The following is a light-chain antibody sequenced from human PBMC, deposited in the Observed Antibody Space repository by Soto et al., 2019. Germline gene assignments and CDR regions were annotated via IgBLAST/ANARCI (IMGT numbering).Light chain of an antibody. CDR3: QQRYTWPS. Sequence: ETVLTQSPATLSLSPGERATLSCRASQSIRSYLAWYQQKPGQAPRLLIYDASNRATGIPARFSGSGSGTDFTLTISSLEPEDFAVYFCQQRYTWPSFGPGTKVDIK. CDR1: QSIRSY. CDR2: DAS. J-gene: IGKJ3*01. V-gene: IGKV3-11*01.